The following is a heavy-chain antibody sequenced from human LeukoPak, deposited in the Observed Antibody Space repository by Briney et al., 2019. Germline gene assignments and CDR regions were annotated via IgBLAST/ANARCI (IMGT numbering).Heavy chain of an antibody. Sequence: ASVKLSCTASGYTFTSYGISWVRQAPGQGLEWMGWICVYYGNTITAHKRQRRSTMTTDTSTSTGYMELRSLRSDDTAVCYCARESTVTTRPYLCAYCGQGTLGTVSS. CDR2: ICVYYGNT. CDR1: GYTFTSYG. D-gene: IGHD4-17*01. J-gene: IGHJ4*02. CDR3: ARESTVTTRPYLCAY. V-gene: IGHV1-18*01.